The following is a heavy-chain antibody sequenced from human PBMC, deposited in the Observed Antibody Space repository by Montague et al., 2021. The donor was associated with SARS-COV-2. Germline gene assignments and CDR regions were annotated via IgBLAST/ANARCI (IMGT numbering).Heavy chain of an antibody. CDR3: ARVHIVVVTAMRYFDL. Sequence: TLSLTCTVSGGSISSSSYYWGWIRQHPGKGLEWIGYIYYSGSTYYNPSLKSRVTISVDTSKNQFPLKLSSVTAADTAVYYCARVHIVVVTAMRYFDLWGRGTLVTVSS. CDR2: IYYSGST. CDR1: GGSISSSSYY. V-gene: IGHV4-31*03. J-gene: IGHJ2*01. D-gene: IGHD2-21*02.